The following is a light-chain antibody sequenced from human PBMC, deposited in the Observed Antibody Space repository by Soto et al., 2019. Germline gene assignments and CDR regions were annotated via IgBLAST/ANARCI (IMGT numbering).Light chain of an antibody. CDR2: DAS. CDR3: QQRSDWIT. V-gene: IGKV3-11*01. J-gene: IGKJ5*01. Sequence: EIVLTQSPATLSLSPGERATLSCRASQSVNRFLAWYQQKPGQAPRLLIYDASNRDTGTPARFSGSGSGTDFTLTISSLEPEDSAVYYCQQRSDWITFGQGTRLEIK. CDR1: QSVNRF.